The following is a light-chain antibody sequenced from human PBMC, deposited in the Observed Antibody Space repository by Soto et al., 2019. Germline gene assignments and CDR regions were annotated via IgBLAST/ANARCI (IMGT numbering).Light chain of an antibody. Sequence: DIQMTQSPSFLSASVGDRVTITCRASQSIGKHLNWYQQKPGKAPKFLIYGASTLQSGVPSRFTGSGSGTDFTLTVNSLQAEDFAPYYCQQRYTSPPTFGQGTRMEIK. CDR1: QSIGKH. J-gene: IGKJ5*01. CDR3: QQRYTSPPT. V-gene: IGKV1-39*01. CDR2: GAS.